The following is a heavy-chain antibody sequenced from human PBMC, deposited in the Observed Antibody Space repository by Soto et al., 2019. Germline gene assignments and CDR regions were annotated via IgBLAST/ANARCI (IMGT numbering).Heavy chain of an antibody. Sequence: QVQMVQSGAEVKKPGASVKISCKASGYTFTSYAITWVRQAPGQGLEWMGWISGYNGNTNYAQKLQGRVTMTTDTPTDTAYKELRSLRSDDTAVYDGARDTDPQGHDCDGMDVWGQGTTVTVSS. CDR3: ARDTDPQGHDCDGMDV. CDR2: ISGYNGNT. V-gene: IGHV1-18*01. CDR1: GYTFTSYA. J-gene: IGHJ6*02. D-gene: IGHD2-21*02.